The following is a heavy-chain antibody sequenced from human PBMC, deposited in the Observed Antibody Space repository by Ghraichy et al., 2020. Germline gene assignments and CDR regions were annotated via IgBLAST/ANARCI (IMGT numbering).Heavy chain of an antibody. J-gene: IGHJ6*02. D-gene: IGHD6-13*01. CDR3: AREWGRTAAAPYYYYGMDV. V-gene: IGHV3-53*01. CDR2: IYSGGST. CDR1: GFTVSSNY. Sequence: GGSLRLSCAASGFTVSSNYMSWVRQAPGKGLEWVSVIYSGGSTYYADSVKGRFTISRDNSKNTLYLQMNSLRAEDTAVYYCAREWGRTAAAPYYYYGMDVWGQGTTVTVSS.